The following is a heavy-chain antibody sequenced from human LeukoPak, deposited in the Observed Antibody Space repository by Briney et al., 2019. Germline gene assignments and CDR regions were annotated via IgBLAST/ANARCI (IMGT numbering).Heavy chain of an antibody. CDR1: GGSISSSSYY. Sequence: SETLSLTCTVSGGSISSSSYYWSWIRQPPGKGLEWIGYIYYSGSTNYNPSLKSRVTISVDTSKNQFSLKLSSVTAADTAVYYCARISGSFSPAGFDPWGQGTLVTVSS. CDR3: ARISGSFSPAGFDP. V-gene: IGHV4-61*01. J-gene: IGHJ5*02. D-gene: IGHD1-26*01. CDR2: IYYSGST.